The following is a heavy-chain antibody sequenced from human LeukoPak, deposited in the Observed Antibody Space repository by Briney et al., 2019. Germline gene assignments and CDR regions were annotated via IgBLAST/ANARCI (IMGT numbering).Heavy chain of an antibody. Sequence: PSETLSLTCTVSGGSISRYYWSWIRQPPGRGLEGIGYIYYSGTTNYNPSLKSRVTISVDTSKNQFSLKLTSVTAADTAVYYCARHLFYYYMDVWGKGTTVTVSS. V-gene: IGHV4-59*08. CDR1: GGSISRYY. CDR3: ARHLFYYYMDV. J-gene: IGHJ6*03. CDR2: IYYSGTT.